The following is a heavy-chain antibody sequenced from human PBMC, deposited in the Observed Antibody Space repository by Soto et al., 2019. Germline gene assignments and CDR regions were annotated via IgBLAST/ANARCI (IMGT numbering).Heavy chain of an antibody. CDR1: GSTFSGSA. CDR2: IRSKANSYAT. D-gene: IGHD3-22*01. V-gene: IGHV3-73*01. CDR3: TGGYYDSSGYYYGVDY. J-gene: IGHJ4*02. Sequence: GGSLRLSCAASGSTFSGSAMHWVRQASGKGLEWVGRIRSKANSYATAYAASVKGRFTISRDDSKNTAYLQMNSLKTEDTAVYYCTGGYYDSSGYYYGVDYWGQGTLVTVSS.